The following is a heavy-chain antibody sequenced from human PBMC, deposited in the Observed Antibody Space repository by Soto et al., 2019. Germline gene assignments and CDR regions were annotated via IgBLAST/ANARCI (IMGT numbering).Heavy chain of an antibody. CDR1: GYTFTSYD. D-gene: IGHD2-2*01. Sequence: ASVKVSCKASGYTFTSYDINWVRQATGQGLEWMGWMNPNSGNTGYAQKFQGRVTMTRNTSISTAYVELSSLRSEDTAVYYCARRTMYCSSTSCQDYYYYGMDVWGQGTTVTVPS. CDR3: ARRTMYCSSTSCQDYYYYGMDV. CDR2: MNPNSGNT. J-gene: IGHJ6*02. V-gene: IGHV1-8*01.